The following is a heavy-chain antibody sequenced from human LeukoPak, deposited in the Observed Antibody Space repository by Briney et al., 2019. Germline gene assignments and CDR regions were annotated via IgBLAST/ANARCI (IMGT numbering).Heavy chain of an antibody. CDR1: GYTFIDYY. V-gene: IGHV1-2*02. D-gene: IGHD1-1*01. CDR3: ASPRIRNVFDI. CDR2: VNPKSGGT. J-gene: IGHJ3*02. Sequence: VASVKVSCKASGYTFIDYYMHWVRQAPGRGLEWMGWVNPKSGGTHYAQKFQGRVTMTRDTSISTAYMELSRLRSDDTAVYYCASPRIRNVFDIWGQGTMVTVSS.